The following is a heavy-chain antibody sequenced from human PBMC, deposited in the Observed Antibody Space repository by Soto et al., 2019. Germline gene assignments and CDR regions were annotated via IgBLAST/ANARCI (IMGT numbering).Heavy chain of an antibody. CDR2: IYPSGST. D-gene: IGHD3-22*01. V-gene: IGHV4-30-2*01. J-gene: IGHJ4*02. Sequence: QLQLQESGSGLVKPSQTLSLTCAVSGGSISSGGYSWNWIRQPPGKGLEWIGYIYPSGSTYYNPSRKSRVTISVDRSKNQFSLKLSAVTAADTAVYYCARGRDDTLMEYYFDYWGQGTLVTVSS. CDR1: GGSISSGGYS. CDR3: ARGRDDTLMEYYFDY.